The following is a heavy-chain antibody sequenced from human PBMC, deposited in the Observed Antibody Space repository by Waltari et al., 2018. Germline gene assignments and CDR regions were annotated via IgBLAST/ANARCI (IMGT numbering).Heavy chain of an antibody. CDR1: GFTFSSYS. J-gene: IGHJ4*02. V-gene: IGHV3-7*01. Sequence: EVQLVESGGGLVKPGGSLRLSCAASGFTFSSYSMNWVRQAPGKGLEWVANIKQDGSEKYYVDSVKGRFTISRDNAKNSLYLQMNSLRAEDTAVYYCARLNYDILTGPRGGAVRYFDYWGQGTLVTVSS. CDR3: ARLNYDILTGPRGGAVRYFDY. D-gene: IGHD3-9*01. CDR2: IKQDGSEK.